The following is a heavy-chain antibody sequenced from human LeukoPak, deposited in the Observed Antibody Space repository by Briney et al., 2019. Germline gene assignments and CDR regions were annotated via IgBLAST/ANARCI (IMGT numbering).Heavy chain of an antibody. CDR1: GYTFTSYG. CDR2: INPSGGST. Sequence: ASVKVSCKASGYTFTSYGISWVRQAPGQGLEWMGIINPSGGSTSYAQKFQGRVTMTRDTSISTAYMELSRLRSDDTAVYYCARVRDADYWGQGTLVTVSS. J-gene: IGHJ4*02. V-gene: IGHV1-46*01. CDR3: ARVRDADY. D-gene: IGHD5-24*01.